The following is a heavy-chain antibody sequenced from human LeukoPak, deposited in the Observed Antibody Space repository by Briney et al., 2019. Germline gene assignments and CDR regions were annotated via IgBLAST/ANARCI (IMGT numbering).Heavy chain of an antibody. J-gene: IGHJ4*02. Sequence: SETLSLTCTVSGGSISSYYWSWIRQPPGKGLEWIGYIYYSGSTNYNPSLKSRVTISVDTSKNQFSLKLSSVTAADTAVYYCARGPMVRGVTFDYWGQGTLVTVS. CDR3: ARGPMVRGVTFDY. D-gene: IGHD3-10*01. V-gene: IGHV4-59*01. CDR2: IYYSGST. CDR1: GGSISSYY.